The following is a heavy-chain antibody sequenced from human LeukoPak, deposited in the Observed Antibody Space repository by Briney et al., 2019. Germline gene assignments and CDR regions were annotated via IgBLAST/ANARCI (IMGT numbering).Heavy chain of an antibody. CDR1: GFTFSSYA. D-gene: IGHD6-19*01. J-gene: IGHJ4*02. V-gene: IGHV3-23*01. Sequence: GGSLRRSGAASGFTFSSYAMSWVRQAPGKGLEWVSAISGSGGSSYYAVSVKGRFTISRDNSKNTLYLQMNSLRAEDTAVYYCAKDAPLKQWLASGYWGQGTLVTVSS. CDR2: ISGSGGSS. CDR3: AKDAPLKQWLASGY.